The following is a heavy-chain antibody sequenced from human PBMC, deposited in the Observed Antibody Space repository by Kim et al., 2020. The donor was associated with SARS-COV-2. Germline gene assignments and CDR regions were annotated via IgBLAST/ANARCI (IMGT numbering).Heavy chain of an antibody. J-gene: IGHJ6*02. V-gene: IGHV5-10-1*01. CDR2: IDPSDSYT. Sequence: GESLKISCKGSGYSFTSYWISWVRQMPGKGLEWMGRIDPSDSYTNYSPSFQGHVTISADKSISTAYLQWSSLKASDTVMYYCARLGSSSGSGYYYYGMDVWGQGTTVTVSS. CDR3: ARLGSSSGSGYYYYGMDV. CDR1: GYSFTSYW. D-gene: IGHD6-6*01.